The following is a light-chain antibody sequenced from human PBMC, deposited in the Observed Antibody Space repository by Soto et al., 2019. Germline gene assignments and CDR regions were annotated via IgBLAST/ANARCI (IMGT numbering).Light chain of an antibody. CDR1: SSDVGGYNY. CDR3: GSYTIDSTWV. CDR2: EVT. Sequence: QSALTQPASVSGSPGQSITISCTGTSSDVGGYNYVSWYQQHPGKAPKLMIYEVTNRPSGVSTRFSGSKSGNTASLTISGLQAEDEADYYCGSYTIDSTWVFGGGTKLTVL. J-gene: IGLJ3*02. V-gene: IGLV2-14*01.